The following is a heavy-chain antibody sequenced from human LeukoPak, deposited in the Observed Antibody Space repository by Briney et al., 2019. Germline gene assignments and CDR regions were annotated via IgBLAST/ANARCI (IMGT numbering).Heavy chain of an antibody. CDR3: ARVAGAFDI. V-gene: IGHV4-34*01. CDR2: INHSGST. CDR1: GGSFSGYY. J-gene: IGHJ3*02. Sequence: SETLSLTCAVYGGSFSGYYWSWIRQPPGKGLEWIGEINHSGSTNYNPSLKSRVTISVDTSKNQFSLKLSSVTATDTAVYYCARVAGAFDIWGQGTMVTVSS.